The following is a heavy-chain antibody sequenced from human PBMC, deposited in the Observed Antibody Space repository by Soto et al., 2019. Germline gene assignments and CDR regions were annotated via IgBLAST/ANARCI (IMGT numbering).Heavy chain of an antibody. CDR1: GFTFSSYD. D-gene: IGHD6-19*01. J-gene: IGHJ2*01. Sequence: LRLSCAASGFTFSSYDMHWVRQVIGKGLEWVSAISTAGNPYYADSVKGRFTISRENAKNSLFLQMNSLTAGDTAVYYCARERGVAGYWYFDLWGRGTLVTVSS. V-gene: IGHV3-13*05. CDR2: ISTAGNP. CDR3: ARERGVAGYWYFDL.